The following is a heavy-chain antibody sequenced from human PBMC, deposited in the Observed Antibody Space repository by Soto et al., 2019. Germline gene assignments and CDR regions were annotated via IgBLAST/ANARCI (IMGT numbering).Heavy chain of an antibody. V-gene: IGHV3-48*02. CDR2: ISSSSSTI. J-gene: IGHJ4*02. Sequence: GGSLRLSCAASGFTFSSYSMNWVRQAPGKGLEWVSYISSSSSTIYYADSVKGRFTISRDNAKNSLYLQMNSLRDEDTAVYYCARSPLSYTSGDCFDYWGQGTLVTVSS. CDR3: ARSPLSYTSGDCFDY. D-gene: IGHD6-25*01. CDR1: GFTFSSYS.